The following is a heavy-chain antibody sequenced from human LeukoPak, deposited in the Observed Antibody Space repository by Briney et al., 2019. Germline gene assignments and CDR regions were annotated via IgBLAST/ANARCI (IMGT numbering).Heavy chain of an antibody. CDR1: GGSIRSSGNY. J-gene: IGHJ4*02. V-gene: IGHV4-39*01. D-gene: IGHD2-15*01. CDR2: IYYNGNT. CDR3: ARLGYCSGGSCYSLPPDY. Sequence: PSETLSLTCSVFGGSIRSSGNYWGWIRQPPGKGLEWIASIYYNGNTFHNPSLKSRVTISVDTSKNQFSLKLSSVTAADTAVYYCARLGYCSGGSCYSLPPDYWGQGTLVTVSS.